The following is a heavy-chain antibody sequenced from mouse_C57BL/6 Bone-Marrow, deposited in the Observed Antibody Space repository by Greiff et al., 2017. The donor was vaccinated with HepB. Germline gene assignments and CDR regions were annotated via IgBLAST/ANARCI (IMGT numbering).Heavy chain of an antibody. CDR1: GFTFSSYA. CDR2: ISSGGDYI. J-gene: IGHJ4*01. D-gene: IGHD2-4*01. Sequence: EVQGVESGEGLVKPGGSLKLSCAASGFTFSSYAMSWVRQTPEKRLEWVAYISSGGDYIYYADTVKGRFTISRDNARNTLYLQMSSLKSEDTAMYYCKGVTYDYDDAMDYWGQGTSVTVSS. V-gene: IGHV5-9-1*02. CDR3: KGVTYDYDDAMDY.